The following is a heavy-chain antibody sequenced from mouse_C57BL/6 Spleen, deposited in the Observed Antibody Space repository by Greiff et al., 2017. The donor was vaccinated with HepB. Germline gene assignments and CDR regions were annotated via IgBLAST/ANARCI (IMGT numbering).Heavy chain of an antibody. CDR1: GYTFTDYN. D-gene: IGHD2-9*01. J-gene: IGHJ1*03. CDR3: ARDPSYGYDWYFDV. CDR2: INPNNGGT. V-gene: IGHV1-18*01. Sequence: VQLQQSGPELVKPGASVKIPCKASGYTFTDYNMDWVKQSHGKSLEWIGDINPNNGGTIYNQKFKGKATLTVDKSSSTAYMELRSLTSEDTAVYYCARDPSYGYDWYFDVWGTGTTVTVSS.